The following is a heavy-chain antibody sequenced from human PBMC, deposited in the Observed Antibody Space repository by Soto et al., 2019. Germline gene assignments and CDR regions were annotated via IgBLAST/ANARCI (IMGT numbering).Heavy chain of an antibody. Sequence: GAAVKVSCKASGGTFSSYAISWVRQAPGQGLEWMGGIIPIFGTANYAQKFQGRVTITADESTSTAYMELSSLRSEDTAVYYCATTDTPWELPGVFDYWGQGTLVTVSS. CDR2: IIPIFGTA. CDR3: ATTDTPWELPGVFDY. CDR1: GGTFSSYA. D-gene: IGHD1-26*01. V-gene: IGHV1-69*13. J-gene: IGHJ4*02.